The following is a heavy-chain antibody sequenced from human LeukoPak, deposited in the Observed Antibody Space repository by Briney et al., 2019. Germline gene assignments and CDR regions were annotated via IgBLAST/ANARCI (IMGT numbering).Heavy chain of an antibody. CDR1: GFTFSSYG. Sequence: GGSLRLSCAASGFTFSSYGMHWVRQAPGKGLEWVAVISYDGSNKYYADSVKGRFTISRDNSKNTLYLQMNSLRAEDTAVYCCAKVGYSYGYGYYYYYMDVWGKGTTVTVSS. V-gene: IGHV3-30*18. J-gene: IGHJ6*03. D-gene: IGHD5-18*01. CDR2: ISYDGSNK. CDR3: AKVGYSYGYGYYYYYMDV.